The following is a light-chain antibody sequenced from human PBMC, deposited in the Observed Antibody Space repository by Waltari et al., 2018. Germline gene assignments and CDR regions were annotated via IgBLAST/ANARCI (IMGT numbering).Light chain of an antibody. V-gene: IGLV2-23*02. CDR2: DVS. Sequence: QSALTQPPSVSVSPGPSITISCTRTSSDFGGYHYVSWYQQHPGKAPKLMIYDVSKRPSGVSNRFAGSKSGNTASLTISGLQAEDEADYYCCSHAGSSTVFGGGTKLTVL. CDR3: CSHAGSSTV. CDR1: SSDFGGYHY. J-gene: IGLJ2*01.